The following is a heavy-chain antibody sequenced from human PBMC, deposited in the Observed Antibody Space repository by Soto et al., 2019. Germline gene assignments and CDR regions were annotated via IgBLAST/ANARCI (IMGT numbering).Heavy chain of an antibody. CDR1: GFTFSSYS. D-gene: IGHD2-15*01. V-gene: IGHV3-48*01. CDR3: AGEVYCSGGSCYSFAFDI. Sequence: GGSLRLSCAASGFTFSSYSMNWVRQAPGKGLEWVSYISSSSSTIYYADSVKGRFTISRDNAKNSLYLQMNSLRAEDTAVYYCAGEVYCSGGSCYSFAFDIWGQGTMVTVSS. CDR2: ISSSSSTI. J-gene: IGHJ3*02.